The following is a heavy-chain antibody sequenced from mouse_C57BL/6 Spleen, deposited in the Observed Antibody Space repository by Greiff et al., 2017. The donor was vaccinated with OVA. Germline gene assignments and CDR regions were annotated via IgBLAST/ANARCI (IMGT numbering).Heavy chain of an antibody. CDR1: GFTFSSYG. V-gene: IGHV5-6*01. J-gene: IGHJ3*01. Sequence: EVHLVESGGDLVKPGGSLKLSCAASGFTFSSYGMSWVRQTPDKRLEWVATISSGGSYTNYPDSVKGRFTISRDNAKNTLYLQMSSLKSEDTAMYYCARQGVRKTWFAYWGQGTLVTVSA. CDR3: ARQGVRKTWFAY. CDR2: ISSGGSYT. D-gene: IGHD2-1*01.